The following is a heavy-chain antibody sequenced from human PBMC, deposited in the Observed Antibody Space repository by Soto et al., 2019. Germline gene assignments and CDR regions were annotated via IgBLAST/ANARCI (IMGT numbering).Heavy chain of an antibody. D-gene: IGHD3-10*01. CDR1: AGTIRTSTW. CDR3: ARADYYGSGSNDPETGYYYYGMDV. J-gene: IGHJ6*02. Sequence: SSENLPLPCAVSAGTIRTSTWRIWVRQPPGKGPEWIGEIYHSGSTNYNPSLESRVTISVDKSKNQFSLKLSSVTAADTAVYYCARADYYGSGSNDPETGYYYYGMDVWGQGTTVT. CDR2: IYHSGST. V-gene: IGHV4-4*02.